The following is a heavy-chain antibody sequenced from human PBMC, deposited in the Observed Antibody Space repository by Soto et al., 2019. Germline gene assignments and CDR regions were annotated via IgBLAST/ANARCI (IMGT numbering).Heavy chain of an antibody. D-gene: IGHD5-12*01. CDR3: TSTWGRVATNAEATRTYDY. J-gene: IGHJ4*02. CDR1: GVTFNSYW. Sequence: GGSLRLSCAGSGVTFNSYWMSWVRQAPGKGLQWVASINQDGSEKWYVDSVKGRFTISRDDSKNTAYLQMNSLKTEDTALYYCTSTWGRVATNAEATRTYDYWGQGTLVTVSS. CDR2: INQDGSEK. V-gene: IGHV3-7*03.